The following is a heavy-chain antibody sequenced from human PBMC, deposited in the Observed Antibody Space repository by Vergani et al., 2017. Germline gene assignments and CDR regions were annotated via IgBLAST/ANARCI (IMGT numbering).Heavy chain of an antibody. CDR3: ASVPDSYGPFDY. J-gene: IGHJ4*02. CDR2: INHSGST. D-gene: IGHD5-18*01. Sequence: QVQLQQWGAGLLKPSETLSLTCAVYGGSFSGYYWSWIRQPPGKGLEWIGEINHSGSTNYNPSLKSRVTISVDTSKNQFSLKLSSVTAADTAVYYCASVPDSYGPFDYWGQGTLVTVSS. CDR1: GGSFSGYY. V-gene: IGHV4-34*01.